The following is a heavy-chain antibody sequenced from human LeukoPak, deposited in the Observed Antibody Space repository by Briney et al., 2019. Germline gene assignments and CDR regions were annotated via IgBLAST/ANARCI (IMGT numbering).Heavy chain of an antibody. CDR3: VKDSSSGSYFDY. Sequence: GGSLRLSCAASGFTFSDYYMSWIRQAPGKGLEYVSAISGNGGSTYYADSVKGRFTISRDNSRNTLHLQMSSLRVEDTAVYYCVKDSSSGSYFDYWGQGTLVTVSS. CDR1: GFTFSDYY. J-gene: IGHJ4*02. V-gene: IGHV3-64D*06. D-gene: IGHD3-10*01. CDR2: ISGNGGST.